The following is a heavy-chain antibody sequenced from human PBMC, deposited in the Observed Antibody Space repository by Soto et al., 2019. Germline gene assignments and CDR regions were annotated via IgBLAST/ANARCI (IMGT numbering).Heavy chain of an antibody. Sequence: QTGGSLRLSCAASGFTFSSYEMNWVRQAPGKGLEWVSYISSSGSTIYYADSVKGRFTISRDNAKNSLYLQMNSLRAEDTAVYYCARDGTTIFGVVILDYWGQGTLVTVSS. J-gene: IGHJ4*02. CDR2: ISSSGSTI. D-gene: IGHD3-3*01. CDR1: GFTFSSYE. CDR3: ARDGTTIFGVVILDY. V-gene: IGHV3-48*03.